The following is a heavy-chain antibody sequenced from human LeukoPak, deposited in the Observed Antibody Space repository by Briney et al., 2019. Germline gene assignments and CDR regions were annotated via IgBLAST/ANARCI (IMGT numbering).Heavy chain of an antibody. J-gene: IGHJ4*02. V-gene: IGHV1-3*04. Sequence: ASVKVSCKASGTSFTTNAMHWVRQAPGQRLEWMGWINTDNGNTHYLQKFQGRVTITRDTSASTTYMELSSLTSGDTAVYYCAREKNQQWVDCLQYWGQGTLVTVSS. CDR3: AREKNQQWVDCLQY. CDR1: GTSFTTNA. D-gene: IGHD1-26*01. CDR2: INTDNGNT.